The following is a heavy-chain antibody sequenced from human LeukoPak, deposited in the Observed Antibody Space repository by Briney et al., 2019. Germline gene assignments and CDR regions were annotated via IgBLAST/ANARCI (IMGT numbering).Heavy chain of an antibody. Sequence: GGSLRLSCAASGFTFSSYWMSWVRQAPGKGLEWVANIKQDGSEKDYVDSVKGRFTISRDNAKNSLYLQMNSLRAEDTAVYYCARDPSRCGYYIPDKVFDYWGQGTLVTVSS. CDR2: IKQDGSEK. D-gene: IGHD3-3*01. J-gene: IGHJ4*02. V-gene: IGHV3-7*01. CDR1: GFTFSSYW. CDR3: ARDPSRCGYYIPDKVFDY.